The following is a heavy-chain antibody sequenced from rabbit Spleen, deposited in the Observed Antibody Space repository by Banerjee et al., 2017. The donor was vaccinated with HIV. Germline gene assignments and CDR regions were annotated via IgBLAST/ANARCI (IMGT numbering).Heavy chain of an antibody. J-gene: IGHJ4*01. CDR1: GFSFSSRYY. CDR3: ARGDGYAYGGYDL. D-gene: IGHD6-1*01. V-gene: IGHV1S40*01. CDR2: IFAGGTGTT. Sequence: QSLEESGGDLVKPGASLTLTCTASGFSFSSRYYMCWVRQAPGKGLEWIACIFAGGTGTTYYASWAEGRFTISITSSTTVTLQMTTLTAADTATYFCARGDGYAYGGYDLWGPGTLVTVS.